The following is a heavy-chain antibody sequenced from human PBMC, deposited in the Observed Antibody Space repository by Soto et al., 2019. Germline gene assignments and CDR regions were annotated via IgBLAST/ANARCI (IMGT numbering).Heavy chain of an antibody. CDR3: ARDARGYSYGRRYYGMDV. CDR2: ISSSSSTI. Sequence: GGSLRLSCAASGFTFSSYSMNWVRQAPGKGLEWVSYISSSSSTIYYADSVKGRFTISRDNAKNSLYLQMNSLRDEDTAVYYCARDARGYSYGRRYYGMDVWGQGTTVTVSS. D-gene: IGHD5-18*01. J-gene: IGHJ6*02. V-gene: IGHV3-48*02. CDR1: GFTFSSYS.